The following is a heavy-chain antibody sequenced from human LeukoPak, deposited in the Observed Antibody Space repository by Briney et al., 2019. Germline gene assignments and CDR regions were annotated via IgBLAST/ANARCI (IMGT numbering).Heavy chain of an antibody. CDR3: ARGLYSGNQNGYYYYYYMDV. CDR1: GGSISSYY. Sequence: PSETLSLTCTVSGGSISSYYWSWIRQPAGKGLEWIGRIYTRGSTNYNPSLKSRVTMSVDTSKNQFSLKLSSVTAADTAVYYCARGLYSGNQNGYYYYYYMDVWGKGTTVTISS. D-gene: IGHD2-21*01. CDR2: IYTRGST. J-gene: IGHJ6*03. V-gene: IGHV4-4*07.